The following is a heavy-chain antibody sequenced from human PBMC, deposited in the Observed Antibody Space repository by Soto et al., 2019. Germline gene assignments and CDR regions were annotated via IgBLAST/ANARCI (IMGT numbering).Heavy chain of an antibody. CDR2: IYHSGST. D-gene: IGHD6-13*01. J-gene: IGHJ4*02. CDR1: GGSISSSNW. CDR3: GRIAAAGTNFDY. V-gene: IGHV4-4*02. Sequence: QVQLQESGPGLVKPSGTLSLTCAVSGGSISSSNWWSWVRQPPGKGLEWLGEIYHSGSTNYNPSLQTRVTISVDKSKIPFSLKLSSVTDADTAVYYCGRIAAAGTNFDYWGQGTLVTVSS.